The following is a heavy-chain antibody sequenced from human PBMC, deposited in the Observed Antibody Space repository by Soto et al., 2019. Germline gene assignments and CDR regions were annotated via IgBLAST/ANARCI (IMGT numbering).Heavy chain of an antibody. D-gene: IGHD5-18*01. CDR1: GGSFSGYY. J-gene: IGHJ6*02. V-gene: IGHV4-34*01. CDR3: ARVGAWDTDMVTYYYYGMDV. Sequence: SETLSLTCAVYGGSFSGYYWSWIRQPPGKGLDWIGEINHSGSTNYNPSLKSRVTISVDTSKNQFSLKLSSVTAADTAVYYCARVGAWDTDMVTYYYYGMDVWGQGTTVTVSS. CDR2: INHSGST.